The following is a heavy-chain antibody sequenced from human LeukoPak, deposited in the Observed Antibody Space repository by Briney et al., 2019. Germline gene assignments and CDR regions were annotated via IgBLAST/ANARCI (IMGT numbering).Heavy chain of an antibody. CDR1: GFTFSTFA. V-gene: IGHV3-23*01. CDR2: IFHGGGER. J-gene: IGHJ4*02. CDR3: ATYRQVLLPFES. Sequence: GGSPRLSCAASGFTFSTFAMIWVRQPPGKGLEWVSSIFHGGGERHYADSVRGRFTISRDNSKSTLSLKMNSLRAEDTAIYYCATYRQVLLPFESWGQGTLVTVSS. D-gene: IGHD2-8*02.